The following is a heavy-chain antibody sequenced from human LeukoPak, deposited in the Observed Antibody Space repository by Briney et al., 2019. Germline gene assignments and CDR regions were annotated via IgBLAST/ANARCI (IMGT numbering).Heavy chain of an antibody. D-gene: IGHD1-26*01. Sequence: GASVKVSCKASGYTFTGYYMHWVRQAPGQGLEWMGWINPNSGGTNYAQKFQGRATMTRDTSISTAYMELSRLRSDDTAVYYCARVRIVGATTNDYWGQGTLVTVSS. CDR2: INPNSGGT. V-gene: IGHV1-2*02. CDR3: ARVRIVGATTNDY. J-gene: IGHJ4*02. CDR1: GYTFTGYY.